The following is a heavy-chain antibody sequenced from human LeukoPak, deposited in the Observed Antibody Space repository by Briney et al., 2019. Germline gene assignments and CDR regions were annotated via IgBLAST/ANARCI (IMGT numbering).Heavy chain of an antibody. Sequence: SETLSLTCTVSGVSISSYCWSWIRQPPGKGLELIAYISNSGSTNYNPSLKSRVTISVDTSKNHFSLKLSSVTAADTAIYFCARRGFFDFWGQGTLVTVSS. CDR2: ISNSGST. CDR3: ARRGFFDF. V-gene: IGHV4-59*08. J-gene: IGHJ4*02. CDR1: GVSISSYC.